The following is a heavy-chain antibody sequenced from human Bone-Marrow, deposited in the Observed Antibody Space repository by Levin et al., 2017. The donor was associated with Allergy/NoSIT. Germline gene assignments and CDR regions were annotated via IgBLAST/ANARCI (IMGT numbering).Heavy chain of an antibody. Sequence: GGSLRLSCAASGFTFSKYAMSWVRQAPGKGLEWVSAISGTGGSTYYPDSVKGRFTISRDNSKNTLYLQMNSLRAEDTAVYYCAKVYFGLRVHDAFDSWGQGTMVTVSS. V-gene: IGHV3-23*01. CDR2: ISGTGGST. D-gene: IGHD2-2*02. J-gene: IGHJ3*02. CDR3: AKVYFGLRVHDAFDS. CDR1: GFTFSKYA.